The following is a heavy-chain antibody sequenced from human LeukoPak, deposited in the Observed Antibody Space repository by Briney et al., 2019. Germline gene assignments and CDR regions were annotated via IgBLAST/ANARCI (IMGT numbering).Heavy chain of an antibody. CDR1: GFTFSSYG. CDR3: AKAAHYGDNYYYYYMDV. J-gene: IGHJ6*03. V-gene: IGHV3-30*18. Sequence: GGSLRLSCAASGFTFSSYGMHWVRQAPGKGLEWVAVISYDGSNKYYADSVKGRFTISRDNSKNTLYLQMNSLRAEDTAVYYCAKAAHYGDNYYYYYMDVWGKGTTVTVSS. CDR2: ISYDGSNK. D-gene: IGHD4-23*01.